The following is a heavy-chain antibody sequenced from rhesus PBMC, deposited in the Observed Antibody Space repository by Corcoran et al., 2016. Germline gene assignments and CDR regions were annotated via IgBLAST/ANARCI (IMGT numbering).Heavy chain of an antibody. J-gene: IGHJ6*01. CDR3: ARDFIDIWTGLNTYGLDS. V-gene: IGHV4-73*01. D-gene: IGHD3-3*01. CDR1: GGSIRGSYS. Sequence: QVQLQQWGEGLVKPSETLSLPCAVYGGSIRGSYSWTCIRTPPGTGLEGIGYIYGNSASTNYNPSLKNRVTISKDTSKNQFSLKLSSVTAADTAVYYCARDFIDIWTGLNTYGLDSWGQGVVVTVSS. CDR2: IYGNSAST.